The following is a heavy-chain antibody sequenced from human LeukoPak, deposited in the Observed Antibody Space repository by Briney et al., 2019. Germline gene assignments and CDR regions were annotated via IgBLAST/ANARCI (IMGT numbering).Heavy chain of an antibody. Sequence: SVKVSCKASGYTFTSYYMHWVRQAPGQGLEWMGGIIPIFGTANYAQKFQGRVTITTDESTSTAYMELSSLRSEDTAVYYCASRIPPARDGYNYRDYYYYYYMDVWGKGTTVTVSS. CDR2: IIPIFGTA. CDR3: ASRIPPARDGYNYRDYYYYYYMDV. J-gene: IGHJ6*03. V-gene: IGHV1-69*05. CDR1: GYTFTSYY. D-gene: IGHD5-24*01.